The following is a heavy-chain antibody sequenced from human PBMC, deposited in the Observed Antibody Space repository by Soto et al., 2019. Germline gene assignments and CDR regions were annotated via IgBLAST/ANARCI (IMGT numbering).Heavy chain of an antibody. CDR3: ARDRGGSYHLGYFDY. V-gene: IGHV3-74*01. Sequence: EVELVESGGGLVQPGGSLRLSCAASGFTFSSYWMHWVRQAPGKGLVWVSRINSDGSSTSYADSVKGRFTISRDNAKNTLYLQMNSLRAEDTAVYYCARDRGGSYHLGYFDYWGQGTLVTVSS. D-gene: IGHD1-26*01. CDR2: INSDGSST. J-gene: IGHJ4*02. CDR1: GFTFSSYW.